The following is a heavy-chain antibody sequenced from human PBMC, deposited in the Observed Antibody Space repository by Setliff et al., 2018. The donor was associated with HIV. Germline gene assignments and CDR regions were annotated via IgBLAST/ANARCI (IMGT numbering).Heavy chain of an antibody. CDR1: GGSISNYY. V-gene: IGHV4-59*01. J-gene: IGHJ3*01. CDR2: IYYTGST. CDR3: ARGDNYYYTSGTFHNGLDCFDF. Sequence: SETLSLTCTVSGGSISNYYWNWIRQPPGKGLGWIGYIYYTGSTNYDPSLKSRVTISLDTSKDQFSLKLSSVTAADTAIYYCARGDNYYYTSGTFHNGLDCFDFWGQGTMVTVSS. D-gene: IGHD3-10*01.